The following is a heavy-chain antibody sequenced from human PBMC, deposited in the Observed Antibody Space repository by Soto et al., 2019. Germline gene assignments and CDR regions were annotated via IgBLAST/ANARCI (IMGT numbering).Heavy chain of an antibody. CDR3: ARELPTTIRGGYYYSYGMDV. V-gene: IGHV3-74*03. D-gene: IGHD2-2*02. Sequence: EVQLVESGGGLIQPGGSLRLSCAASGFTVRNNYMTWVRQVPGKGLVWVSRLHSDGSTTTYAGSVKGRFTISRDNAKNTLYLQMNSLRAEDAAVYYCARELPTTIRGGYYYSYGMDVWGQGATVTVSS. CDR2: LHSDGSTT. CDR1: GFTVRNNY. J-gene: IGHJ6*02.